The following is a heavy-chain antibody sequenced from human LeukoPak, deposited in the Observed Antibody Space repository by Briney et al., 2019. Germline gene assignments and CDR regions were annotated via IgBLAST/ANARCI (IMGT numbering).Heavy chain of an antibody. CDR2: IYSGGST. CDR3: AKDRNGPLYYQLLSAFDI. D-gene: IGHD2-2*01. J-gene: IGHJ3*02. CDR1: GFTVSSNY. V-gene: IGHV3-53*01. Sequence: GGSLRLSCAAYGFTVSSNYMSWVRQAPGKGLEWVSGIYSGGSTYYADSVKGRFTISRDNSKNTLYLQMNSLRAEDRAVYYCAKDRNGPLYYQLLSAFDIWGQGTMVTVSS.